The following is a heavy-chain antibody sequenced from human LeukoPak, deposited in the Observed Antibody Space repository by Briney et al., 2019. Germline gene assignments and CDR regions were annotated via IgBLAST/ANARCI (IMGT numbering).Heavy chain of an antibody. Sequence: GGPLRLSCAASGFTFDNHAVTWVRQAPGKGLEWVSVITGSGDARYYADSVKGRFTISRDNSKNTLHLQMNTLRVEDTALYYCAKDILTYYYGTSGYYFDYWGQGTLVTVSS. D-gene: IGHD3-3*01. CDR1: GFTFDNHA. J-gene: IGHJ4*02. V-gene: IGHV3-23*01. CDR3: AKDILTYYYGTSGYYFDY. CDR2: ITGSGDAR.